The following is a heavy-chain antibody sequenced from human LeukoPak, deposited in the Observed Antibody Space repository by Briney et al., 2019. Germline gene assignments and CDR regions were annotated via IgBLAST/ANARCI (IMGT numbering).Heavy chain of an antibody. CDR3: ARDLHCSGGSCSNSDI. D-gene: IGHD2-15*01. CDR1: GGSISSSSYY. CDR2: IYYSGST. Sequence: SETLSLTCTVSGGSISSSSYYWGWIRQPPGKGLEWIGSIYYSGSTYYNPSLKSRVTISVDTSKNQFSLKLSSVTAADTAVYYCARDLHCSGGSCSNSDIWGQGTMVTVSS. V-gene: IGHV4-39*07. J-gene: IGHJ3*02.